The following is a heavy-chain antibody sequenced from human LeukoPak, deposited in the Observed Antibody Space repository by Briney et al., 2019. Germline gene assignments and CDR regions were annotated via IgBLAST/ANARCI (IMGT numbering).Heavy chain of an antibody. Sequence: PSETLSLTCIVSGGSISSYYWSWIRQPPGKGLEWIGYIYYSGSTNYNPSLKRRVTISVVTSKNQFSLKLSSVTAADTAVYYCARARYSSAPFDYWGQGTLITVSS. D-gene: IGHD6-25*01. CDR2: IYYSGST. CDR1: GGSISSYY. CDR3: ARARYSSAPFDY. V-gene: IGHV4-59*01. J-gene: IGHJ4*02.